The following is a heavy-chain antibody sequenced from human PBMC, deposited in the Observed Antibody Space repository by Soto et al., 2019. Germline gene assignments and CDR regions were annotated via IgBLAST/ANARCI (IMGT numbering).Heavy chain of an antibody. CDR1: GGSISSSNW. CDR2: IYHSGST. J-gene: IGHJ5*02. D-gene: IGHD3-22*01. V-gene: IGHV4-4*02. Sequence: SETLSLTCAVSGGSISSSNWWSWVRQPPGKGLGWIGEIYHSGSTNYNPSLKSRVTISVDKSKNQFSLKLSSVTAADTAVYYCARELMSDYYDSSGYYPYWFDPWGQGTLVTVSS. CDR3: ARELMSDYYDSSGYYPYWFDP.